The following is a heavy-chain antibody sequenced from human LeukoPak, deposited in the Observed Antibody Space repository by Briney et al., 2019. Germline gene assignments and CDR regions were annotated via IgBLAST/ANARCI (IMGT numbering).Heavy chain of an antibody. V-gene: IGHV4-59*01. J-gene: IGHJ4*02. Sequence: PSETLSLTCTVSGGSISNYYWSWIRQPPGKGLEWIGYIYYSGSTNYNPSLKSRVTISVDTSKNQFSLKLSSVTAADTAVYYCARHATTYYSDSSGPFDYWGQGTLVTVSS. CDR3: ARHATTYYSDSSGPFDY. CDR1: GGSISNYY. D-gene: IGHD3-22*01. CDR2: IYYSGST.